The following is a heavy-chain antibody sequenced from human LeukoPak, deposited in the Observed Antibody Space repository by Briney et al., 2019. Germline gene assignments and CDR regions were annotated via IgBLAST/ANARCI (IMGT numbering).Heavy chain of an antibody. Sequence: GRSLRLSCAASGFTFDDLAMHWVRQAPGKGLEWVSGVSWGGDSIEYADSVRGRSTISRDNVNNSLYLQLNSLRPEDTAFYYWAKDREHWLVPTGYAFDVWGQGTLVTVSS. D-gene: IGHD6-19*01. V-gene: IGHV3-9*01. CDR1: GFTFDDLA. CDR2: VSWGGDSI. J-gene: IGHJ3*01. CDR3: AKDREHWLVPTGYAFDV.